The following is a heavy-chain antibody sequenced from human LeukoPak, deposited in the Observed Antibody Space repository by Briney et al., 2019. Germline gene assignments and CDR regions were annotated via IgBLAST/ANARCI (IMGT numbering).Heavy chain of an antibody. CDR2: IRYDGSNK. CDR3: TTSGIPGTSGPDY. D-gene: IGHD1/OR15-1a*01. CDR1: GFTFSSNW. Sequence: PGGSLRLSCAASGFTFSSNWMSWVRQAPGKGLEWVAFIRYDGSNKYYADSVKGRFTISRDNSKNTLYLQMNSLKTDDTAFYYCTTSGIPGTSGPDYWGQGTLVLVSS. J-gene: IGHJ4*02. V-gene: IGHV3-30*02.